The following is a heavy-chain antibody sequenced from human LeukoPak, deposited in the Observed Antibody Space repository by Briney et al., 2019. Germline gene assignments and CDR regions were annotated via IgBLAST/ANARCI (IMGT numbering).Heavy chain of an antibody. V-gene: IGHV1-18*01. CDR2: ITPYNGSL. D-gene: IGHD4-17*01. CDR3: ARGGDGDYDY. Sequence: ASVKVSCKASGYTFTTAGITWVRQAPGQGLEWLGWITPYNGSLTYAQRLQGRVTLTTDTSTTTAYMELRSLTSDDTAIYYCARGGDGDYDYWGQGTLVTVSS. J-gene: IGHJ4*02. CDR1: GYTFTTAG.